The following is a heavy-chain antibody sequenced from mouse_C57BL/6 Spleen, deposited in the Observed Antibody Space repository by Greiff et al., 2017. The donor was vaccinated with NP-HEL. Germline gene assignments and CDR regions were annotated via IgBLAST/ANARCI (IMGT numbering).Heavy chain of an antibody. J-gene: IGHJ3*01. CDR2: IWSGGST. V-gene: IGHV2-2*01. Sequence: QVQLQQSGPGLVQPSQSLSITCTVSGFSLTSYGVHWVRQSPGKGLEWLGVIWSGGSTDYNAAFISRLSISKDNSKSQVFFKMNSLQADDTAIYYCARGGRLRRGGLAYWGQGTLVTVSA. CDR1: GFSLTSYG. D-gene: IGHD2-4*01. CDR3: ARGGRLRRGGLAY.